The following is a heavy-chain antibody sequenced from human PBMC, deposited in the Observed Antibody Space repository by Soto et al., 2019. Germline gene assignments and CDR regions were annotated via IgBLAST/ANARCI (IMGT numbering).Heavy chain of an antibody. J-gene: IGHJ6*02. CDR3: AKGHDILTGYYTAMSNYYYYGMDV. V-gene: IGHV3-23*01. CDR2: ISGSGGST. Sequence: PGGSLRLSCAASGFTFSSYAMSWVRQAPGKGLEWVSAISGSGGSTYYADSVKGRFTISRDNSKNTLYLQMNSLRAEDTAVYYCAKGHDILTGYYTAMSNYYYYGMDVWGQGTTVTAP. D-gene: IGHD3-9*01. CDR1: GFTFSSYA.